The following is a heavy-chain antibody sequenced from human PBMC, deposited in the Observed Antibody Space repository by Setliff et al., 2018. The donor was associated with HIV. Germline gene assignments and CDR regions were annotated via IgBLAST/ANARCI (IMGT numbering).Heavy chain of an antibody. CDR2: IYYSGST. J-gene: IGHJ4*02. V-gene: IGHV4-28*03. Sequence: SETLSLTCTVSGYSISSDYWWGWIRQPPGKGLEWIDYIYYSGSTYYNPSLKSRVTISVDTSKNQFSLKLSSVTAADTAVYYCVRGRGDGYNGFGQDFDYWGQGTLVTVSS. CDR3: VRGRGDGYNGFGQDFDY. D-gene: IGHD3-10*01. CDR1: GYSISSDYW.